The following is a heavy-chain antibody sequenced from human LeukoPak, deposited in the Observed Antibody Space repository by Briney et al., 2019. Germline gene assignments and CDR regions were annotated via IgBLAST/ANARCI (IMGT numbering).Heavy chain of an antibody. CDR1: GGSFSGYY. CDR3: ARGYCTGDTCGAGWFDP. CDR2: TNHSGST. J-gene: IGHJ5*02. V-gene: IGHV4-34*01. Sequence: PSETLSLTCAVYGGSFSGYYWSWIRQPPGKGLEWIGETNHSGSTNYNPSLKSRVTISVDTSKNQFSLKLSSVTAADTAVYYCARGYCTGDTCGAGWFDPWGQGTLVTVSS. D-gene: IGHD2-8*02.